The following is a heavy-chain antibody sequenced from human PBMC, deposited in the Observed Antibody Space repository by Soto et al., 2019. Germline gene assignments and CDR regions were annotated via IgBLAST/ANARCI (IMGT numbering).Heavy chain of an antibody. Sequence: QITLKESGPTLVKPTQTLTLTRTFSGFSLSTSGVGVGWIRQPPGKALEWLALIYWDDDKRYSPSLRSRLTTSKDTSKNQVVLTMTNMDPVDTATYYCIQSRCGGDCLQSYASHYYYGMDVWGQGTTVNVSS. J-gene: IGHJ6*02. CDR3: IQSRCGGDCLQSYASHYYYGMDV. CDR1: GFSLSTSGVG. D-gene: IGHD2-21*02. V-gene: IGHV2-5*02. CDR2: IYWDDDK.